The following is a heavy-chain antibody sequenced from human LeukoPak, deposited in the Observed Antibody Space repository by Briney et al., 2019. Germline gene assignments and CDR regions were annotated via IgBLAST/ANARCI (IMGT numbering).Heavy chain of an antibody. J-gene: IGHJ6*03. CDR3: ARYDILTGNVGYYYYYMDV. CDR1: GGSFSGYY. V-gene: IGHV4-34*01. Sequence: PSETLSLTCAVYGGSFSGYYWSWIRQPPGKGLEWIGEINHSGSTNYNPSLKSRVTISVDTSKNQFSLKLSSVTAADTAVYYCARYDILTGNVGYYYYYMDVWGKGTTVPVSS. D-gene: IGHD3-9*01. CDR2: INHSGST.